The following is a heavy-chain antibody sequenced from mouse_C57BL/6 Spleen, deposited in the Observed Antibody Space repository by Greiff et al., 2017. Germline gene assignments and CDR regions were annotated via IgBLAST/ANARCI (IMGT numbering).Heavy chain of an antibody. CDR2: IYPGDGDT. J-gene: IGHJ2*01. D-gene: IGHD2-4*01. CDR3: AGSHIYYDYDGGLDY. Sequence: LQQPGASVKIPCKASGYAFSSYWMNWVKQRPGKGLEWTGQIYPGDGDTNYNGKFKGKATLTADKSSSTAYMQSSSLTSGGCTVYYCAGSHIYYDYDGGLDYWGQGTTLTVSA. V-gene: IGHV1-80*01. CDR1: GYAFSSYW.